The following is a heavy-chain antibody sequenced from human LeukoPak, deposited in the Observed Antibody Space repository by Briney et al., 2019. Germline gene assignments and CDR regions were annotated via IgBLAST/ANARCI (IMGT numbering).Heavy chain of an antibody. CDR1: GFTFSSYS. D-gene: IGHD5-18*01. CDR3: ARHLSGVTGYTYGRGIDY. CDR2: ISTSSSHK. V-gene: IGHV3-21*01. J-gene: IGHJ4*02. Sequence: RAGGSLRLSCAASGFTFSSYSMNWVRQAPGKVLEWVSSISTSSSHKRYADSVKGRFTISRDNAKNSLYLQMNSLRAEDTALYYCARHLSGVTGYTYGRGIDYWGQGTLVTVSS.